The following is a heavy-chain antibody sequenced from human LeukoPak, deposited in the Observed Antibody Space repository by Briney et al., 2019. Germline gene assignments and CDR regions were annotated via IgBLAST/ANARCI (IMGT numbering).Heavy chain of an antibody. Sequence: GSLRLSCAASGFTFRSYTLHWVRQAPGKGLEWVSYISSSGSTIYYADSVKGRFTISRDNAKNSLYLQMNSLRAEDTAVYYCAILRGALNAFDIWGQGTMVTVSS. CDR1: GFTFRSYT. J-gene: IGHJ3*02. V-gene: IGHV3-48*04. CDR2: ISSSGSTI. D-gene: IGHD1-26*01. CDR3: AILRGALNAFDI.